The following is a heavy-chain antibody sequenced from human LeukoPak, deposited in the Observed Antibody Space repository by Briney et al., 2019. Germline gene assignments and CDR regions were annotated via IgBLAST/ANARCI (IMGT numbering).Heavy chain of an antibody. CDR3: AKAYGSNGYFQLPIDC. CDR1: GFTFSSNA. V-gene: IGHV3-23*01. D-gene: IGHD3-22*01. J-gene: IGHJ4*02. Sequence: GGSLRLSCAASGFTFSSNAMTWVRQAPGKGLECVSAITGTGDATYYADSVEGRFTISRDNSKNTLYLQLNSLRAEDTAVYYCAKAYGSNGYFQLPIDCWGQGTLVTVSS. CDR2: ITGTGDAT.